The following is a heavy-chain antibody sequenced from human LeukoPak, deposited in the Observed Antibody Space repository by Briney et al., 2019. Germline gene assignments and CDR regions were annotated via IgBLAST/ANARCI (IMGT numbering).Heavy chain of an antibody. D-gene: IGHD6-13*01. Sequence: GGSLRLSCAASGLTFSSYSMNWVRQAPGKGLEWVSYISASSGSIYYADSVKGRFTISRDNAKNSLYLQMNSLRAEDTAVYYCASQQLVLGYWGQGTLVTVSS. CDR3: ASQQLVLGY. CDR1: GLTFSSYS. CDR2: ISASSGSI. J-gene: IGHJ4*02. V-gene: IGHV3-48*01.